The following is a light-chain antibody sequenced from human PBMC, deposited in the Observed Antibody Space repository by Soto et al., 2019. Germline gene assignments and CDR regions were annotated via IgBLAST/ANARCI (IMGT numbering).Light chain of an antibody. CDR3: QQSYTLSPIT. Sequence: DIQMTQSPSSLSASVGDRVTISCRASQSIGIYLNWYQHKPGKAPKVLISAASNLQSGVPSRFSGSGSGTVFTLTISSLQPEDFATYFCQQSYTLSPITFGGGTKVDIK. CDR1: QSIGIY. J-gene: IGKJ4*01. V-gene: IGKV1-39*01. CDR2: AAS.